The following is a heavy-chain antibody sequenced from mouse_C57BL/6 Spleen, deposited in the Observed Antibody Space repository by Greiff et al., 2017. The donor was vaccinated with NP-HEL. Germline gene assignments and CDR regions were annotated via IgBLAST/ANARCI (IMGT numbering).Heavy chain of an antibody. CDR3: ERYERGEVGRYYFDY. Sequence: QVQLQQPGAELVKPGASVKLSCKASGYTFTSYWMHWVKQRPGQGLEWIGMIHPNSGSTNYNEKFKSKATLTADKSSSTVYMELSRLTSEDSAVYSCERYERGEVGRYYFDYWGQGTTLTVSS. CDR1: GYTFTSYW. CDR2: IHPNSGST. V-gene: IGHV1-64*01. J-gene: IGHJ2*01. D-gene: IGHD1-3*01.